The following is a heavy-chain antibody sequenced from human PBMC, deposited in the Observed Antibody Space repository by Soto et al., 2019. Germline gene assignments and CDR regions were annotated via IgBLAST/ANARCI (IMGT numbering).Heavy chain of an antibody. CDR3: ARYVNPYDTAVWFDP. V-gene: IGHV4-59*01. CDR2: IYYSGTT. J-gene: IGHJ5*02. Sequence: SETLSLTCTVSGGSTRNYFWSWIRQPPGKGLEWIGCIYYSGTTNYNSSLKSRVTISLDTSKNQFSLRLRSVTAADTAAYYCARYVNPYDTAVWFDPWGQGTLVTVSS. D-gene: IGHD3-9*01. CDR1: GGSTRNYF.